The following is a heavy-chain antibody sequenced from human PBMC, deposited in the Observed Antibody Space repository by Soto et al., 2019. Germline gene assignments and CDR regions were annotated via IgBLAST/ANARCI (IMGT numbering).Heavy chain of an antibody. V-gene: IGHV4-31*03. D-gene: IGHD5-12*01. CDR1: GGSISSGGYY. J-gene: IGHJ6*02. CDR2: IYYSGST. Sequence: QVQLQESGPGLVKPSQTLSLTCTVSGGSISSGGYYWSWIRQHPGKGLEWIGYIYYSGSTYYNPSLKSRVTISVDTSKNQFSLKLSSVTAADTAVYYCARALRGYSGYEPNYYYYGMDVWGQGTTVTVSS. CDR3: ARALRGYSGYEPNYYYYGMDV.